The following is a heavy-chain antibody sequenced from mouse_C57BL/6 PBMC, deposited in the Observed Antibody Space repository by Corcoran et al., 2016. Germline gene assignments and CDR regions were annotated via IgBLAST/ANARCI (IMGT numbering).Heavy chain of an antibody. CDR1: GYTFTTYG. V-gene: IGHV9-3*01. Sequence: QIQLVQSGPELKKPGETVKISCKASGYTFTTYGISWVKQAPGKGLKWMGWINTYSGVPTYADDFKGRFAFSLETSASTAYLQINNLKNEDTATYFCARGNLGAMDYWGQGTSVTVSS. CDR3: ARGNLGAMDY. D-gene: IGHD2-1*01. J-gene: IGHJ4*01. CDR2: INTYSGVP.